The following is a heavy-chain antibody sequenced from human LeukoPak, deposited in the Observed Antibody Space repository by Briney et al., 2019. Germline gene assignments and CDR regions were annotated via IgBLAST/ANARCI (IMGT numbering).Heavy chain of an antibody. CDR3: AREIGVYFDY. V-gene: IGHV1-69*05. Sequence: SVKVSCKASGGTFSSYAISWVRQAPGQGLEWMGGIIPIFGTANSAQKFQGRVTLTTDESTSTAYMELSSLRSEDTGVYYCAREIGVYFDYWGQGTLVTVSS. CDR1: GGTFSSYA. J-gene: IGHJ4*02. D-gene: IGHD2/OR15-2a*01. CDR2: IIPIFGTA.